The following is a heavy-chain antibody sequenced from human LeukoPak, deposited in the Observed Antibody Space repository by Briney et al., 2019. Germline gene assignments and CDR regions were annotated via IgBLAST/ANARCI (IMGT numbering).Heavy chain of an antibody. V-gene: IGHV1-18*01. J-gene: IGHJ6*02. CDR2: ISAYNGNT. CDR1: GGTFTNSA. CDR3: AREDIPGPYYYGMDV. Sequence: ASVEVSCKASGGTFTNSAISWVRQAPGQGLEWMGWISAYNGNTNYAQKLQGRVTMTTDTSTSTAYMELRSLRSDDTAVYYCAREDIPGPYYYGMDVWGQGTTVTVSS. D-gene: IGHD2-2*02.